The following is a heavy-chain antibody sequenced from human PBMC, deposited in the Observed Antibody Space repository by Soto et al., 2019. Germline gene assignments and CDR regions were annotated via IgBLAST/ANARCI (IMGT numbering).Heavy chain of an antibody. CDR3: ARVIMSSYSRRPPRPTYFPY. J-gene: IGHJ4*01. V-gene: IGHV4-59*01. Sequence: SENVSLSCTVFGGSINRYYWGWIRQPPGKGLEWIGYISYSGNTNQNPSLQSRVTMSVVTSKNQFSLKVNSVTAADTAIYYCARVIMSSYSRRPPRPTYFPY. CDR1: GGSINRYY. D-gene: IGHD5-12*01. CDR2: ISYSGNT.